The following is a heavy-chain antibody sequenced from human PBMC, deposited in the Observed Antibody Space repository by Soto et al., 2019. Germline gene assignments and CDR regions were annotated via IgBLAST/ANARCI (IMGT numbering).Heavy chain of an antibody. D-gene: IGHD3-22*01. J-gene: IGHJ3*02. CDR2: ISAYNGNT. CDR3: ALAHYDSSGYAFDI. Sequence: EASVKVSCKASGYTFTSYGISWVRQAPGQGLEWMGWISAYNGNTNYAQKLQGRVTMTTDTSTSTAYMELRSLRSDDTAVYYCALAHYDSSGYAFDIWGQGTMVTVSS. CDR1: GYTFTSYG. V-gene: IGHV1-18*01.